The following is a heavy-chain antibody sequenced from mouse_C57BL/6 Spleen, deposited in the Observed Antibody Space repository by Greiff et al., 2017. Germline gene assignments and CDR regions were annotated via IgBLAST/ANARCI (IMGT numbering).Heavy chain of an antibody. J-gene: IGHJ4*01. Sequence: QVQLQQSGAELVRPGSSVKLSCKASGYTFTSYWMHWVKQRPIQGLEWIGNIDPSDSETHYNQKFKDKATLTVDKSSSTAYMQLSSLTSEDSAVYYCALIYYDYLYYAMDYWGQGTSVTVSS. D-gene: IGHD2-4*01. V-gene: IGHV1-52*01. CDR1: GYTFTSYW. CDR3: ALIYYDYLYYAMDY. CDR2: IDPSDSET.